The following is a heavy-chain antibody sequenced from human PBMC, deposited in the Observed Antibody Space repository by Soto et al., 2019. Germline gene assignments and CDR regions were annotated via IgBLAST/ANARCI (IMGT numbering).Heavy chain of an antibody. CDR3: ATWHPREHAYDI. J-gene: IGHJ3*02. Sequence: DVQLVESGGGLIQPGGSLRLSCTVFGLTVSGKKYLAWVRQAPGKGLEWVSALYDVDGTYYADSVKGRFTTSGDSSKTSVYLQMNSLRPDDTAVYFCATWHPREHAYDIWGQGTAVTVSS. CDR1: GLTVSGKKY. CDR2: LYDVDGT. V-gene: IGHV3-53*01. D-gene: IGHD1-1*01.